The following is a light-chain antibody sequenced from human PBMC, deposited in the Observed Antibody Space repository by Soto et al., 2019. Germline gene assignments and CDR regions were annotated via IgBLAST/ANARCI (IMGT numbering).Light chain of an antibody. V-gene: IGKV1-33*01. CDR3: QQYDNLPHT. Sequence: DIWMSQSPSSLSASVGDRVTITCRASQDIYNYLSWCQQKPGKAPKLLIYDAFHLVPGVPLRFRGSGSETEFTFTISSLQPEDIATDYCQQYDNLPHTVGQGTKLEI. J-gene: IGKJ2*01. CDR2: DAF. CDR1: QDIYNY.